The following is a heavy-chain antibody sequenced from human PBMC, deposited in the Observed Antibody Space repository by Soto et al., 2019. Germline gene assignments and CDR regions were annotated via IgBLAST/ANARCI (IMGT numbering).Heavy chain of an antibody. CDR1: GGSISSSSYY. V-gene: IGHV4-39*01. CDR2: IYYSGST. J-gene: IGHJ6*02. D-gene: IGHD6-13*01. CDR3: ARLVWAAGNYGMGV. Sequence: QLQLQESGPGLVKPSETLSLTCTVSGGSISSSSYYWGWIRQPPGKGLEWIGSIYYSGSTYYNPSLKSRVTISVDTSKNQFSLKLSSVTAADTAVYYCARLVWAAGNYGMGVWGQGTTVTVSS.